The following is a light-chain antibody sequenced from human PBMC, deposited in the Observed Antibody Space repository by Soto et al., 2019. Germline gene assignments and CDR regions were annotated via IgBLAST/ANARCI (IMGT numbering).Light chain of an antibody. CDR1: QSVSSSY. CDR3: QQYGSSPWT. J-gene: IGKJ1*01. CDR2: GAS. Sequence: EIVLTQSPGTLSLSPGERATLPCRASQSVSSSYLAWYQQEPGQAPRLLIYGASSRATGIPDRFSGSGSGTDFTLTISRLEPEDFAVYYCQQYGSSPWTFGQGTKVDI. V-gene: IGKV3-20*01.